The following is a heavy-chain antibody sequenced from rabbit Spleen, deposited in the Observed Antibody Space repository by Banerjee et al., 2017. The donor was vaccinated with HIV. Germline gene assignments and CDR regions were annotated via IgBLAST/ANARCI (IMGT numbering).Heavy chain of an antibody. V-gene: IGHV1S40*01. D-gene: IGHD8-1*01. J-gene: IGHJ4*01. CDR2: IYSGSSSST. CDR3: ARDAGRGDYIDGVLNL. Sequence: QSLEESGGDLVKPGASLTLTCTASGFSFSSSVYMCWVRQAPGKGLEWIACIYSGSSSSTVYASWAKGRFTITRSTSLNTVTLQMTSLTVADTATYFCARDAGRGDYIDGVLNLWGPGTLVTVS. CDR1: GFSFSSSVY.